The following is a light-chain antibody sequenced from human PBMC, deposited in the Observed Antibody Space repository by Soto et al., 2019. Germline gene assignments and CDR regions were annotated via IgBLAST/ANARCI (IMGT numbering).Light chain of an antibody. CDR1: SSDVGSYNR. CDR2: EVS. V-gene: IGLV2-18*02. CDR3: NSYTSSSTDV. Sequence: QPVLTQPPSVSGSPGQSVTISCTGTSSDVGSYNRVSWYQQPPGTAPKLMIYEVSNRPSGVPDRFSGSKSGNTASLTISGLQAEDEADYYCNSYTSSSTDVFGTGTQLTVL. J-gene: IGLJ1*01.